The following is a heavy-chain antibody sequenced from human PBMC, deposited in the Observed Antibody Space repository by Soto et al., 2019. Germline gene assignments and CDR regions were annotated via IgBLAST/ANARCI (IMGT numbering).Heavy chain of an antibody. V-gene: IGHV1-2*04. CDR3: ARGLRYFDWLLGSNWFDP. CDR1: GYTFTGYY. J-gene: IGHJ5*02. CDR2: INPNSGGT. Sequence: EASVKVSCKASGYTFTGYYMHWVRQAPGQGLEWMGWINPNSGGTNYAQKFQGWVTMTRDTSISTAYMELSRLRSDDTAVYYCARGLRYFDWLLGSNWFDPWGQGTLVTVSS. D-gene: IGHD3-9*01.